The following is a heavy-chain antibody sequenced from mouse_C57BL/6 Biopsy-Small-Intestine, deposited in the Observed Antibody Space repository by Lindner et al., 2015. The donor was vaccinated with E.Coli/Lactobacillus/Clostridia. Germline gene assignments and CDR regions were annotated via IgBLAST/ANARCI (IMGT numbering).Heavy chain of an antibody. Sequence: SVKVSCKASEAPSAPMLSAGCDRPLGQGLEWMGGIIPIFSTTNYAQKFQGRVTITADESTSTAYMELSSLRSEDTAVFYCARGWGVPYFEYWGQGTLVTVSS. J-gene: IGHJ4*01. D-gene: IGHD2-3*01. CDR1: EAPSAPM. CDR3: ARGWGVPYFEY. V-gene: IGHV1-81*01. CDR2: IIPIFSTT.